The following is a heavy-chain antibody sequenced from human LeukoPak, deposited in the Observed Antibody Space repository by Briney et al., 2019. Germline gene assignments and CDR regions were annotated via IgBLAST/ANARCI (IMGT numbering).Heavy chain of an antibody. CDR3: AKCPMVRGVIITGPFDY. CDR2: ISGSGGST. Sequence: PGGSLRLSCAASGFTFSSYAMSWVRHAPGKGLEWVSAISGSGGSTYYADSVKGRFTISRDNSKNTLYLQMNSLRAEDTAVYYCAKCPMVRGVIITGPFDYWGQGTLVTVSS. J-gene: IGHJ4*02. D-gene: IGHD3-10*01. CDR1: GFTFSSYA. V-gene: IGHV3-23*01.